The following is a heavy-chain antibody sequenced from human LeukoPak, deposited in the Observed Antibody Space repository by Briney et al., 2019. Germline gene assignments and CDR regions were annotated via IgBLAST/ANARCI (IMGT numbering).Heavy chain of an antibody. Sequence: PSETLSLTCADYGGSFSGYYWSWIRQPPGKGLEWIGEINHSGSTNYNPSLKSRVTISVDTSKNQFSLKLSSVTAADTAVYYCARGGWRDGYYFDYWGQGTLVTVSS. D-gene: IGHD6-19*01. CDR2: INHSGST. CDR1: GGSFSGYY. J-gene: IGHJ4*02. V-gene: IGHV4-34*01. CDR3: ARGGWRDGYYFDY.